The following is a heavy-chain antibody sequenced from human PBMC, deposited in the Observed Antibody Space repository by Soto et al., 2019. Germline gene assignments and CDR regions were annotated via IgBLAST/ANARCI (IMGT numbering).Heavy chain of an antibody. V-gene: IGHV4-59*08. CDR1: GGSISSYY. CDR3: ARLPRSIWFGAMDV. CDR2: IYYSGST. D-gene: IGHD3-10*01. J-gene: IGHJ6*03. Sequence: QVQLQESGPGLVKPSETLSLTCTVSGGSISSYYWSWIRQPPGKGLEWIGYIYYSGSTNYNPSLKSRVTISVDTSKNQFSLKLSSVTAADTAVYYCARLPRSIWFGAMDVWGKGTTVTVSS.